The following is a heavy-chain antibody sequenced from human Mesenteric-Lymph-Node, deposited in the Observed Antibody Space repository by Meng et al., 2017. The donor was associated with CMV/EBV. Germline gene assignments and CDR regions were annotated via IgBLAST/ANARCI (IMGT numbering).Heavy chain of an antibody. CDR1: GFTFSDYY. CDR2: ISSSGSTI. Sequence: GESLKISCAASGFTFSDYYMSWIRQAPGKGLEWVSYISSSGSTIYYADSVKGRFTISRDNAKNSLYLQMNSLRAEDTAVYYCAKDHHGDYVDFDYWGQGTLVTVSS. D-gene: IGHD4-17*01. V-gene: IGHV3-11*01. CDR3: AKDHHGDYVDFDY. J-gene: IGHJ4*02.